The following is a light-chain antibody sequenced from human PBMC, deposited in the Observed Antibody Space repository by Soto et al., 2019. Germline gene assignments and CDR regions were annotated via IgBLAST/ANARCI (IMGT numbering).Light chain of an antibody. CDR3: SSFAGDGYWV. V-gene: IGLV2-23*02. CDR1: SSDVGSYII. J-gene: IGLJ3*02. CDR2: EVT. Sequence: QSVLTQPASVSGSPGRSISISCAWTSSDVGSYIIVSWYQQKSGEAPKLIISEVTKRPSGVSARFFGSKSGNTASLTISELQPEDEADYYCSSFAGDGYWVFGGGTKVTVL.